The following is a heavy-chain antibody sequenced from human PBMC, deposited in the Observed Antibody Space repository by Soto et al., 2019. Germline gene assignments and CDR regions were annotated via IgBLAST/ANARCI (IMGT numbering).Heavy chain of an antibody. J-gene: IGHJ5*02. V-gene: IGHV1-3*01. CDR2: INAGNGNT. CDR3: ARDPVKYRSQNWFDP. CDR1: GYTFTSYA. D-gene: IGHD6-6*01. Sequence: ASVKVSCKASGYTFTSYAMHWVRQAPGQRLEWMGWINAGNGNTKYSQKFQGRVTITRDTSASTAYMELSSLRSEDTAVYYCARDPVKYRSQNWFDPWGQGTLVTVSS.